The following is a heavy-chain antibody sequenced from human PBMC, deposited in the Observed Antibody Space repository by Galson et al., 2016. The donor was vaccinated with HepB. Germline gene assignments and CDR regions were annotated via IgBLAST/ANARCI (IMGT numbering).Heavy chain of an antibody. D-gene: IGHD5-12*01. CDR2: TYYRSKGYN. CDR1: GDRVSSNTAA. J-gene: IGHJ4*02. V-gene: IGHV6-1*01. Sequence: CAIPGDRVSSNTAAWNWIRQSPPGGLEWLGRTYYRSKGYNDYAPSVKRRIPVKLNIAKNQFSLQLKSVTPEDTAVYCCVRDGGYDLDFFDHWGQGTLVTVSS. CDR3: VRDGGYDLDFFDH.